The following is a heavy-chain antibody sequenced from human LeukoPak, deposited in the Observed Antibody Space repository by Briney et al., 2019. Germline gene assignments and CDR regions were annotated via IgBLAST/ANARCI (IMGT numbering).Heavy chain of an antibody. J-gene: IGHJ3*01. CDR1: GFTFSSHW. CDR2: VNGSGDWT. V-gene: IGHV3-74*01. Sequence: GGSLRLSCAASGFTFSSHWMHWVRQAPGEGLVWVSRVNGSGDWTPYADSVRGRFIISRDNAENTISLQMNNLRAEDTAVYFCAREVFEGQRQSDAFDVWGQGTMVTVSS. D-gene: IGHD6-25*01. CDR3: AREVFEGQRQSDAFDV.